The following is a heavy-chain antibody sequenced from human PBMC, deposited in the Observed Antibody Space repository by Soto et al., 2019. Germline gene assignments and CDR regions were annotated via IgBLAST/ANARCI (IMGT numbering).Heavy chain of an antibody. CDR2: IIPIFGTA. V-gene: IGHV1-69*13. D-gene: IGHD1-26*01. CDR3: ARTTRLIVGLPRAFDI. J-gene: IGHJ3*02. CDR1: GGTFSSYA. Sequence: SVKVSCKASGGTFSSYAISWVRQAPGQGLEWMGGIIPIFGTANYAQKFQGRVTITADESTSTAYMELSSLRSEDTAVYYCARTTRLIVGLPRAFDIWGQGTMVTVAS.